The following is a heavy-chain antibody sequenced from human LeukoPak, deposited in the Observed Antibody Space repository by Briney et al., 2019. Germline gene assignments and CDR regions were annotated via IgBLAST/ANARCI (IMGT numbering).Heavy chain of an antibody. J-gene: IGHJ4*02. D-gene: IGHD3-22*01. CDR1: GFTVSSNY. Sequence: GGSLRLSCAASGFTVSSNYMSWVRQAPGKGLEWVSVIYSGGSTYYADSVKGRFTISRDNAKNSLYLQMNSLRAEDTAVYYCARVLGSSGYAKDYWGQGTLVTVSS. CDR2: IYSGGST. V-gene: IGHV3-53*01. CDR3: ARVLGSSGYAKDY.